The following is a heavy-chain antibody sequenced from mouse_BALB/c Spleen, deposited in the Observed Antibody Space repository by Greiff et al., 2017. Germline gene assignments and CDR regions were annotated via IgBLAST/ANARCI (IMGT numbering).Heavy chain of an antibody. CDR1: GFTFSSFG. CDR3: ARGGFITTVEVPFDY. Sequence: EVKLMESGGGLVQPGGSRKLSCAASGFTFSSFGMHWVRQAPEKGLEWVAYISSGSSTIYYADTVKGRFTISRDNPKNTLFLQMTSLRSEDTAMYYCARGGFITTVEVPFDYWGEGTTLTVSS. V-gene: IGHV5-17*02. D-gene: IGHD1-1*01. J-gene: IGHJ2*01. CDR2: ISSGSSTI.